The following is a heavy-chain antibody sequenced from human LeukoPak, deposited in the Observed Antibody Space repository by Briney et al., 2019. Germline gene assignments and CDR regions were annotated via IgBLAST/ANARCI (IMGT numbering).Heavy chain of an antibody. J-gene: IGHJ4*02. D-gene: IGHD2-2*01. Sequence: SQTLSLTCTVSGGSISSGGYYWSWIRQPPGKGLEWIGYIYYSGSTYYNPSLKSRVTISVDTSKNQFSLKLSSVTAADTAVYYCARDLGLDSSTSWENDYWGQGTLVTVSS. CDR2: IYYSGST. V-gene: IGHV4-30-4*08. CDR3: ARDLGLDSSTSWENDY. CDR1: GGSISSGGYY.